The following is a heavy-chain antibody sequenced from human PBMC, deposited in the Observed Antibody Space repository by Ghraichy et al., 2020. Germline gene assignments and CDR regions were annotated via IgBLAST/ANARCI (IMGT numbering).Heavy chain of an antibody. Sequence: SETLSLTCAVSGGSISSGGYSWSWIRQPPGEGLEWIGYIYHSGSTYYNPSLKNRVSISVDWSKNQFSLHLTSVTAADTAVYHCARAGIAVVRGVIICDAFDLWGQGTMVTVSS. CDR3: ARAGIAVVRGVIICDAFDL. CDR2: IYHSGST. J-gene: IGHJ3*01. V-gene: IGHV4-30-2*01. CDR1: GGSISSGGYS. D-gene: IGHD3-10*01.